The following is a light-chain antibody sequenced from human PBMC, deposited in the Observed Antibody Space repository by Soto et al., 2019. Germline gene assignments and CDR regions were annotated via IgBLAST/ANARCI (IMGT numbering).Light chain of an antibody. J-gene: IGKJ2*01. Sequence: DIQMTQSPSSLSAFVGDRVTITCRASQGISNYLAWYQRRAGQVPRLLIYAASTLQSGVPSRFSGSGSGTDFSLTISSLQPEDVATYYCQKYNSAPYTFGQGTKLEI. CDR2: AAS. CDR3: QKYNSAPYT. V-gene: IGKV1-27*01. CDR1: QGISNY.